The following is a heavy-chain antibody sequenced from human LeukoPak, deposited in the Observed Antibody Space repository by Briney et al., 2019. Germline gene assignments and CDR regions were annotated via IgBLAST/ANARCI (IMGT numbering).Heavy chain of an antibody. D-gene: IGHD2-8*01. CDR2: INPSGGST. CDR1: GYTFTSYY. CDR3: ARDCTNGVGPPKNWFDP. V-gene: IGHV1-46*01. Sequence: GASEKVSCKASGYTFTSYYMHWVRQAPGQGLEWMAIINPSGGSTSYAQKFQGRVTMTRDMSTSTAYMELSRLRSDDTAVYYCARDCTNGVGPPKNWFDPWGQGTLVTVSS. J-gene: IGHJ5*02.